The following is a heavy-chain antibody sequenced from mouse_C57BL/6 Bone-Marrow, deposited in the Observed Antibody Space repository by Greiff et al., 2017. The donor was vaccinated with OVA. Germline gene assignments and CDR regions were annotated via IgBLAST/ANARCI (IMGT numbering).Heavy chain of an antibody. V-gene: IGHV1-59*01. Sequence: QVQLQQPGAELVRPGTSVKLSCKASGYTFTNYWMHWVKQRPGQGLEWIGVIAPSDSYINYNQKFKGRATLTVDTSSSTAYMHLSSLTSEDSAVYYCASYGSGLSIHYWGQGTSLTVSS. CDR2: IAPSDSYI. CDR1: GYTFTNYW. J-gene: IGHJ2*02. D-gene: IGHD1-1*01. CDR3: ASYGSGLSIHY.